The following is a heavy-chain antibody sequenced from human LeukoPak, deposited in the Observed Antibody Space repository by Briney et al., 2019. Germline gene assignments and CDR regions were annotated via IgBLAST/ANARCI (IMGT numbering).Heavy chain of an antibody. CDR3: ARNELDIVVVPAAINYYYYCMDV. D-gene: IGHD2-2*03. CDR2: ISYDGTNK. V-gene: IGHV3-30-3*01. J-gene: IGHJ6*02. CDR1: GFTFSSYA. Sequence: PGRSLRLSCAASGFTFSSYAMHWVRQAPGKGLEWVAVISYDGTNKYYADSVKGRFTISRDNSKNTLYLQMNSLRAEDTAVYYCARNELDIVVVPAAINYYYYCMDVWGQGTTVTVSS.